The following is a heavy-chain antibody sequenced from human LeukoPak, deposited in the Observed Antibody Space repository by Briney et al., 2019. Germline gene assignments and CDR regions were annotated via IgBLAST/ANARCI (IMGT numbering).Heavy chain of an antibody. D-gene: IGHD6-19*01. CDR3: ARFPAVAGHLATFDY. CDR1: GFTFSSYA. V-gene: IGHV3-23*01. J-gene: IGHJ4*02. CDR2: ISGSGGST. Sequence: GGSLRLSCAASGFTFSSYAMSWVRQAPGKGLEWVSAISGSGGSTYYADSVKGRFTISRDNSKNTLYLQMNSLRAEDTAVYYCARFPAVAGHLATFDYWGQGTLVTVSS.